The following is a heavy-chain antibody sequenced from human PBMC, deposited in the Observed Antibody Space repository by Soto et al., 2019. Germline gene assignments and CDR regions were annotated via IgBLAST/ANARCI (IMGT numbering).Heavy chain of an antibody. V-gene: IGHV3-23*01. D-gene: IGHD5-18*01. Sequence: PGGSLRLSCAASGFTFSSYAMSWVRQAPGKGLEWVSAISGSGGSTYYADSVKGRFTISRDNSKNTLYLQMNSLRAEDTAVYYCAKDSDRPLQAMVNYFDYWGQGTLVTVSS. CDR1: GFTFSSYA. J-gene: IGHJ4*02. CDR3: AKDSDRPLQAMVNYFDY. CDR2: ISGSGGST.